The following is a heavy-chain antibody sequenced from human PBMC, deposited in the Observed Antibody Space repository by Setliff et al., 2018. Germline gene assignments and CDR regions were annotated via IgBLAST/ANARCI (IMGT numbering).Heavy chain of an antibody. D-gene: IGHD1-26*01. V-gene: IGHV4-30-4*08. CDR2: IYHSGSA. CDR3: AREVGTSTSSDAFDV. CDR1: GDSISSGDYF. Sequence: KPSETLSLTCTVSGDSISSGDYFWSWIRQPPGKGLEWIAYIYHSGSAYYNPSLKSRVTMSVDTSKNQFSLHLTSVTVADTAVYYCAREVGTSTSSDAFDVWGQGMMVTVSS. J-gene: IGHJ3*01.